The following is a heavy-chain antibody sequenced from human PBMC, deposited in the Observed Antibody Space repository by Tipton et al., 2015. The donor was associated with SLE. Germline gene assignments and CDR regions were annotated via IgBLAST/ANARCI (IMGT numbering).Heavy chain of an antibody. CDR1: GDSIRSNN. D-gene: IGHD3-22*01. V-gene: IGHV4-59*01. CDR2: VYYSGGT. J-gene: IGHJ4*02. Sequence: TLSLTCTVSGDSIRSNNWSWLRQPPGKGLEWIGYVYYSGGTNYNSSFNSRVTMSVDTSKNQLSLKLDSCTAADTAVYYCARGGTYHDSSGNIDYWGQGTLVTASS. CDR3: ARGGTYHDSSGNIDY.